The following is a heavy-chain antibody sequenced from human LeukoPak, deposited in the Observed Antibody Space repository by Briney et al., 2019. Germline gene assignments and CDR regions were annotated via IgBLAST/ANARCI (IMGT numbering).Heavy chain of an antibody. CDR3: ARALGFQSALDY. D-gene: IGHD3-3*01. CDR2: IDPNSGGT. V-gene: IGHV1-2*02. CDR1: GYTFTGYY. J-gene: IGHJ4*02. Sequence: ASVKVSCKASGYTFTGYYIHWVRQAPGQGLEWMGWIDPNSGGTNYAQNFQGRVTMTRDMSTTTDYMELSSLRSEDTAVYYCARALGFQSALDYWGQGTLVTVSS.